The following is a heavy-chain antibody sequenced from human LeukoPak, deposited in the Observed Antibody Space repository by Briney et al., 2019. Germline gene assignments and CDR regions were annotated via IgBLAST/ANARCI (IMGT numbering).Heavy chain of an antibody. Sequence: PGGSLRLSCAASGFTVSSNYMSWVRQAPGKGLEWVSIIYSGGTTNYADSVKGRITISGDNSKNTLYLQMNSLRVEDTAVYYCARGLPHDSWGQGTLVTVSS. D-gene: IGHD5-18*01. J-gene: IGHJ5*01. CDR3: ARGLPHDS. CDR2: IYSGGTT. V-gene: IGHV3-66*01. CDR1: GFTVSSNY.